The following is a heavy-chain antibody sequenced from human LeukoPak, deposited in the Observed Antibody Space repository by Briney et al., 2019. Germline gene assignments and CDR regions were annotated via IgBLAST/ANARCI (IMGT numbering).Heavy chain of an antibody. V-gene: IGHV4-39*01. D-gene: IGHD2-15*01. CDR1: GGSISSSSYY. J-gene: IGHJ4*02. Sequence: PSETLYLTCTVSGGSISSSSYYWGWIRQPPGKGLEWIGSIYYSGSTYYNPSLKSRVTISVDKFKNQFSLKVTSVTAADTAVYYCVRHGGGYCSGGSCYVDYWGQGTLVTVSS. CDR2: IYYSGST. CDR3: VRHGGGYCSGGSCYVDY.